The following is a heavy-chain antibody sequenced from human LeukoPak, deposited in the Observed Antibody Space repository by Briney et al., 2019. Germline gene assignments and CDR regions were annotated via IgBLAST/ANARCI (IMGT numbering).Heavy chain of an antibody. V-gene: IGHV4-39*01. CDR3: ARLEQWLAHFDY. D-gene: IGHD6-19*01. CDR1: GGSTSSSSYY. J-gene: IGHJ4*02. Sequence: PSETLSLTCTVSGGSTSSSSYYWGWIRQPPGKGLEWIGSIYYSGSTYYNPSLKSRVTISVDTSKNQFSLKLSSVTAADTAVYYCARLEQWLAHFDYWGQGTLVTVSS. CDR2: IYYSGST.